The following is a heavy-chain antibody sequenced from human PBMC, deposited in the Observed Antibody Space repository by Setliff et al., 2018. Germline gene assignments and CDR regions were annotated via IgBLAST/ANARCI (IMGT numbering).Heavy chain of an antibody. CDR1: GYSFSDFY. Sequence: ASVKVSCKASGYSFSDFYMHWVRXXPGXGLXXXXXXXXXXXXXVXAXXXKDRLTITADTSTDTSYMEMSSLRFEDTAVYYCAIDYGPTGTPYHWGQGTPVTSPQ. V-gene: IGHV1-69-2*01. CDR2: XXXXXXXX. J-gene: IGHJ4*02. CDR3: AIDYGPTGTPYH. D-gene: IGHD1-1*01.